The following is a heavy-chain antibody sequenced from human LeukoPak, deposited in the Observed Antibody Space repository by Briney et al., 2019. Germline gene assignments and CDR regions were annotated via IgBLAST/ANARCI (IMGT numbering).Heavy chain of an antibody. D-gene: IGHD6-13*01. CDR3: ARGGAAAGTPVDY. J-gene: IGHJ4*02. Sequence: SETLSLTCTVSGGSVSSSSYYWRWIRQPPGKGLEWIGYIYYSGSTNYNPSLKSRVTISVDMSKNQFSLKLNSVTAADTAVYYCARGGAAAGTPVDYWGQGILVTVSS. CDR2: IYYSGST. V-gene: IGHV4-61*01. CDR1: GGSVSSSSYY.